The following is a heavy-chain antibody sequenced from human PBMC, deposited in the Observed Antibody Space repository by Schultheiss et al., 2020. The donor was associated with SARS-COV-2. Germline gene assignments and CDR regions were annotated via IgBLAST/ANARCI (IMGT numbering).Heavy chain of an antibody. D-gene: IGHD2-21*01. V-gene: IGHV3-74*01. Sequence: GGSLRLSCAASGFTFSSYWMHWVRQAPGKGLVWVSRINSDGSSTSYADSVKGRFTISRDNAKNTLYLQMNSRRAEDTAVYYCARDDSIEVGFDYWGQGTLVTVSS. J-gene: IGHJ4*02. CDR2: INSDGSST. CDR1: GFTFSSYW. CDR3: ARDDSIEVGFDY.